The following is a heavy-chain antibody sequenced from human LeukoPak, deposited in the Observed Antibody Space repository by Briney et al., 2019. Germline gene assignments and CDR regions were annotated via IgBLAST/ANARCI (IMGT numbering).Heavy chain of an antibody. CDR1: GGSFSGYY. V-gene: IGHV3-11*01. J-gene: IGHJ4*02. CDR2: ISSSGSTI. D-gene: IGHD6-13*01. CDR3: ARDGSSWYGVDY. Sequence: LSLTCAVYGGSFSGYYWSWIRQAPGKGLEWVSYISSSGSTIYYADSVKGRFTISRDNAKNSLYLQMNSLRAEDTAVYYCARDGSSWYGVDYWGQGTLVTVSS.